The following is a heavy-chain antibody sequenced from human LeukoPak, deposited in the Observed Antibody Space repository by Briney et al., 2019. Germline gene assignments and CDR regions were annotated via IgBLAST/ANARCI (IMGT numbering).Heavy chain of an antibody. J-gene: IGHJ4*02. CDR1: GYTFTSYA. Sequence: ASVKVSCKASGYTFTSYAMHWVRQAPGQRLEWMGWINAGNGNTKYSQKFQGRVTITRDTSASTAYMELSSLRSGDTAVYYCARGAGYNYPYYFDYWGQGTLVTVSS. CDR3: ARGAGYNYPYYFDY. CDR2: INAGNGNT. D-gene: IGHD5-24*01. V-gene: IGHV1-3*01.